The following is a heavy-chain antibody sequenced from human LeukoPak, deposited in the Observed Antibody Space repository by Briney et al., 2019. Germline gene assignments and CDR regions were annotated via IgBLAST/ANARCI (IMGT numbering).Heavy chain of an antibody. CDR1: GGSFSGYY. V-gene: IGHV4-34*01. Sequence: SETLSLTCAVYGGSFSGYYWSWIRQPPGKGLEWIGEINHSGSTNYNPSLKSRVAISVDTSKNQFSLKLSSVTAADTAVYYCARYYYDSSSYYSVEFDYWGQGTLVTVSS. CDR3: ARYYYDSSSYYSVEFDY. J-gene: IGHJ4*02. CDR2: INHSGST. D-gene: IGHD3-22*01.